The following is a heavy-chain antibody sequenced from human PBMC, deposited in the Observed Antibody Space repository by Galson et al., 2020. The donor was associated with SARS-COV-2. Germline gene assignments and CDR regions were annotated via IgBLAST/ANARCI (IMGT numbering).Heavy chain of an antibody. V-gene: IGHV4-34*01. Sequence: ETSETLSLTCAVYGGSFSGYYWSWIRQPPGKGLEWIGEINHSGSTNYNPSLKSRVTISVDTSKNQFSLKLSSVTAADTAVYYCARGQGGYNYYYGMDVWGQGTTVTVSS. J-gene: IGHJ6*02. D-gene: IGHD2-15*01. CDR3: ARGQGGYNYYYGMDV. CDR2: INHSGST. CDR1: GGSFSGYY.